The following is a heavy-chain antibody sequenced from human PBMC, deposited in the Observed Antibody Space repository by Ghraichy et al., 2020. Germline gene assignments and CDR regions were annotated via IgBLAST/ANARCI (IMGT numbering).Heavy chain of an antibody. CDR2: IWYHGRNK. V-gene: IGHV3-33*01. CDR1: GFTFSNYG. J-gene: IGHJ4*02. CDR3: ARDRDDFDSRSPFDY. Sequence: GGSLRLSCAASGFTFSNYGMHWVRQAPGKGLEWVAIIWYHGRNKQYADSVKGRFTISRDNSKNTLYLQMNSLRAEDTAVYYCARDRDDFDSRSPFDYWGQGTLVTVSS. D-gene: IGHD3-22*01.